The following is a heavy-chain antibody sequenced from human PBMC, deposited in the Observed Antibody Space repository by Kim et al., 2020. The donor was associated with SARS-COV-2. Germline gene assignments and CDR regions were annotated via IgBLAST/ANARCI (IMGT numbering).Heavy chain of an antibody. CDR3: TRVPPYSNSWWDAIDI. CDR2: IRSKTNSYAT. J-gene: IGHJ3*02. D-gene: IGHD6-13*01. CDR1: GFTFSDSA. V-gene: IGHV3-73*01. Sequence: GGSLRLSCAASGFTFSDSAMYWVRQASGKGLEWVGRIRSKTNSYATAYAVSVKGRFIISRDDSKNTAYLQMNSLKTEDTAIYYCTRVPPYSNSWWDAIDIWGQGTMVTVSS.